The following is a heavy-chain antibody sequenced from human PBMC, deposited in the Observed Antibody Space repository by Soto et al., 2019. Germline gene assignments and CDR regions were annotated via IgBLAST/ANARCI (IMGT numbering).Heavy chain of an antibody. Sequence: SVKVSCKASGGTVSSYAISGVRQAPGQGREWVGVIIAIFGTANYAQKFQGRVTITADKSTSTAYMELSSLRSEYRAVYSWARGGWMEDLHCSSTSCYTRGTWFDPWGQGTLVTVSS. J-gene: IGHJ5*02. V-gene: IGHV1-69*06. D-gene: IGHD2-2*02. CDR3: ARGGWMEDLHCSSTSCYTRGTWFDP. CDR2: IIAIFGTA. CDR1: GGTVSSYA.